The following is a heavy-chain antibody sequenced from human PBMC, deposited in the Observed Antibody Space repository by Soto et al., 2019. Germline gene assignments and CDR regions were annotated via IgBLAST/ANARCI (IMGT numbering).Heavy chain of an antibody. V-gene: IGHV1-8*01. CDR3: ARRWELPAATLDS. CDR1: GYTFTSYD. CDR2: MNTSSGNT. D-gene: IGHD2-2*01. J-gene: IGHJ4*02. Sequence: ASVKVSCKASGYTFTSYDINWVRQATGQGLEWLGWMNTSSGNTGYSQKVQGRVTMTRETSMSTAYMELSNLRSEDTAMYFCARRWELPAATLDSWGQGTLVTVSS.